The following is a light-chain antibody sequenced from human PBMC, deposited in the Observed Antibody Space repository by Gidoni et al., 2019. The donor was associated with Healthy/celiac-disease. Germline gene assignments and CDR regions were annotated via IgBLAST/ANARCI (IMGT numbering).Light chain of an antibody. J-gene: IGKJ1*01. V-gene: IGKV1-5*01. Sequence: GDRVTITCRASQSISSWLAWYQQKPGKAPKLLIYDASSLESGVPSRFSGSGSGTEFTLTISSLQPDDFETYYCQQYNSYYLTFGQGTKVEIK. CDR2: DAS. CDR1: QSISSW. CDR3: QQYNSYYLT.